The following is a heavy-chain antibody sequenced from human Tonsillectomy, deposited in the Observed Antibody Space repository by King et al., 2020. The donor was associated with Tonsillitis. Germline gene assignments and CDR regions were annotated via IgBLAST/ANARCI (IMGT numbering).Heavy chain of an antibody. J-gene: IGHJ4*02. CDR2: ISSSGYTT. CDR1: GFTFSDYE. Sequence: EVQLVQSGGGLVHPGGSLRISCAASGFTFSDYEMNWVRQAPGKGLEWVSFISSSGYTTHYAASVKGRFTISRVNAKNSVFLQMNNLRPEDTAVYYCASDTTRRFDYWGQGTLVTVSS. V-gene: IGHV3-48*03. CDR3: ASDTTRRFDY. D-gene: IGHD1-26*01.